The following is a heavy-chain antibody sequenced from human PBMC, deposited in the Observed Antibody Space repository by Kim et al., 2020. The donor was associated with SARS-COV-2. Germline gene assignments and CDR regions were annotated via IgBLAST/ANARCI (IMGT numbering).Heavy chain of an antibody. CDR3: AREGSGSYDY. Sequence: SETLSLTCTVSGGSISSGGYYWSWIRQHPGKGLQWIGYIYSSGSTYYSPSLKSRLTISVDTSKNQFSLKLSSVTAADTAMYYCAREGSGSYDYWGQGTLVTVSS. J-gene: IGHJ4*02. CDR1: GGSISSGGYY. D-gene: IGHD3-10*01. CDR2: IYSSGST. V-gene: IGHV4-31*03.